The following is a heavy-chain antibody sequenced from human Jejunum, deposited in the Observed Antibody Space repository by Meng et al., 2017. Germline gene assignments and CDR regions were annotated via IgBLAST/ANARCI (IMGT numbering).Heavy chain of an antibody. V-gene: IGHV4-31*03. CDR2: IDSSGST. D-gene: IGHD2-15*01. CDR3: ARALGGGFYSYYFDS. CDR1: GGSLNSGYYF. Sequence: QVQLQESGPGRVKPSQTLSLTCTAAGGSLNSGYYFWNWIRQRPGQGLEWIGSIDSSGSTHHSPSLHSRLTISVDTSKNQFSLKLSSVTAADTAVYYCARALGGGFYSYYFDSWGQGTLVTVSS. J-gene: IGHJ4*02.